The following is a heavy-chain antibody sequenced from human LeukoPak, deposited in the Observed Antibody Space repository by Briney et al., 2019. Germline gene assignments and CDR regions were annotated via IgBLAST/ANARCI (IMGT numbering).Heavy chain of an antibody. V-gene: IGHV1-2*02. D-gene: IGHD2-2*01. CDR1: GHTFTGYY. CDR2: INPNSGGT. CDR3: ARDIPRHCSSTSCSQDY. J-gene: IGHJ4*02. Sequence: PEASVKVSCKASGHTFTGYYMHWVRQAPGQGLEWMGWINPNSGGTNYAQKFQGRVTMTRDTSISTAYMELSRLRSDDTAVYYCARDIPRHCSSTSCSQDYWGQGTLVTVSS.